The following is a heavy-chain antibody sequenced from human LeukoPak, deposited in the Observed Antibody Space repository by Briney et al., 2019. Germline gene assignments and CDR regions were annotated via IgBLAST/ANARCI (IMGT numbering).Heavy chain of an antibody. CDR2: IYSDNT. CDR1: GFTVSSNS. J-gene: IGHJ2*01. V-gene: IGHV3-53*01. CDR3: AGSDTIGYSPREWDYWYFDL. Sequence: PGGSLRLSCTVSGFTVSSNSMSWVRQAPGKGLEWVSFIYSDNTHYSDSVKGRFTISRDNSKNTLYLQMNSPRAEDTAVYYCAGSDTIGYSPREWDYWYFDLWGRGTLLTVSS. D-gene: IGHD3-22*01.